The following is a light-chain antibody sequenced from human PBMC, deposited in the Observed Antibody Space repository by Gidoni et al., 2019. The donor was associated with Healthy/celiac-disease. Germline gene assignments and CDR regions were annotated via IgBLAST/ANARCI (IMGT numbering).Light chain of an antibody. CDR1: QSISSW. Sequence: DIQMTQSPSTLSASVGDRVTITYRASQSISSWLAWYQQKPGKAPKILIYDASSLESGVPSRFSGSGSGTEFTLTISSLQPDDFATYYCQQYETFGQGTKVEIK. J-gene: IGKJ1*01. CDR2: DAS. CDR3: QQYET. V-gene: IGKV1-5*01.